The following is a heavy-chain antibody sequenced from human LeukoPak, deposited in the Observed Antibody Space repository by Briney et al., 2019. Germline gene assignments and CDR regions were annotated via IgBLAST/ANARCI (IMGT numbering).Heavy chain of an antibody. J-gene: IGHJ4*02. CDR1: GFTFSSYW. V-gene: IGHV3-7*01. CDR2: IKQDGSEK. Sequence: GGSLRLSCAASGFTFSSYWMSWVRQAPGKGLEWVANIKQDGSEKYYVDSVKGRFTISRDNAKNSLYLQMNGLRAEDTAVYYCARDLPSWGLELRVFGVDYFDYWGQGTLVTVSS. CDR3: ARDLPSWGLELRVFGVDYFDY. D-gene: IGHD1-7*01.